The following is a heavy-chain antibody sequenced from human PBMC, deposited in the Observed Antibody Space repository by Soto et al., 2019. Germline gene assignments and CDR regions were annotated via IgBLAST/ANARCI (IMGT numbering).Heavy chain of an antibody. CDR3: ARVSCGGGSCFDY. CDR2: IYYSGTP. J-gene: IGHJ4*02. D-gene: IGHD2-15*01. CDR1: GGSISSGGYY. V-gene: IGHV4-31*11. Sequence: QVQLQESGPGLVKPSQTLSLTCAVSGGSISSGGYYWSWIRQLPEKGLEWIGYIYYSGTPHYNPSLKSRVSISVDMSKNQFSLKLNSVTAADTAVYYCARVSCGGGSCFDYWGQGTLVTVSS.